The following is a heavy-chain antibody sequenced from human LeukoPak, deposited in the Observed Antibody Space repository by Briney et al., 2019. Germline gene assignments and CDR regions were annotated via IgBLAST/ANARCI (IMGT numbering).Heavy chain of an antibody. CDR1: GFTVSSNY. J-gene: IGHJ6*02. Sequence: PGGSLRLSCAASGFTVSSNYMSWVRQAPGKGLEWVAVIYSGGSTYYADSVKGRFTISRDNSKNTLYLQMNSLRAEDTAVYYCARDDWHGRLGYYYYGMDVWGQGTTVTVSS. CDR2: IYSGGST. D-gene: IGHD3-9*01. V-gene: IGHV3-53*01. CDR3: ARDDWHGRLGYYYYGMDV.